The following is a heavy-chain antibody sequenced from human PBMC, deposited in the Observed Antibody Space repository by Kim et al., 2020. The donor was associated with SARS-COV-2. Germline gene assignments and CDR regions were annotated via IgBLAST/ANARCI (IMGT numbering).Heavy chain of an antibody. Sequence: GGSLRLSCAASGFTFSSYSVNWVRQPPGKGLEWVSSIRCNSSYIYYADSVKGRFTISRDNAKNSLYLQMNSLRAEDTAVYYCARDRLNTIFGVVIVDAFDIWGQGTLVTVSS. CDR1: GFTFSSYS. CDR3: ARDRLNTIFGVVIVDAFDI. CDR2: IRCNSSYI. V-gene: IGHV3-21*01. D-gene: IGHD3-3*01. J-gene: IGHJ3*02.